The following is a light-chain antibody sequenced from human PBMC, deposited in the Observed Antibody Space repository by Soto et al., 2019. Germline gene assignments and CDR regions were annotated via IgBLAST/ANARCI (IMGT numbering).Light chain of an antibody. CDR1: QSISAW. Sequence: DIQMTQSPSTLSASVGERVTITCRASQSISAWLAWYQQKPGKAPKLLIYKASNVESGVPSRFSGSGSGTEFTLTISSLQPDDFATYYSQQYNSSPLTFGQGTRLEIK. CDR3: QQYNSSPLT. J-gene: IGKJ5*01. CDR2: KAS. V-gene: IGKV1-5*03.